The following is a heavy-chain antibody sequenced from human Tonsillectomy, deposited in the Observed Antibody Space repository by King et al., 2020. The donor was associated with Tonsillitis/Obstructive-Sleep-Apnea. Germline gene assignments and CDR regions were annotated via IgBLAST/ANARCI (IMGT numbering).Heavy chain of an antibody. V-gene: IGHV5-10-1*01. CDR2: IDPSDSYT. CDR1: GYRFTSYW. CDR3: AGGDCSSTSCYRLPYGMDV. D-gene: IGHD2-2*01. J-gene: IGHJ6*02. Sequence: QLVQSGAEVKKPGESLRISCKGSGYRFTSYWISWVRQMPGKGLEWMGRIDPSDSYTNYSPSFHGHVTISADKSISTAYLQWSSLKASDTAIYYCAGGDCSSTSCYRLPYGMDVWGQGTTVTVSS.